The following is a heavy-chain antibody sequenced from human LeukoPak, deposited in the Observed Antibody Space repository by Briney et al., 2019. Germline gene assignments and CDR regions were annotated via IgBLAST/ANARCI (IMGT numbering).Heavy chain of an antibody. D-gene: IGHD3-9*01. CDR2: IWYDGSNK. CDR1: GFTFSSYG. J-gene: IGHJ6*02. Sequence: PGRSLRLSCAASGFTFSSYGMHWVRQAPGKGLEWVAVIWYDGSNKYYADSVKGRFTISRDNSKNTLYLQMNSLRAEDTAVYFCARDGHGGGILTGYSYFGMDVWGQGTTVTVSS. CDR3: ARDGHGGGILTGYSYFGMDV. V-gene: IGHV3-33*01.